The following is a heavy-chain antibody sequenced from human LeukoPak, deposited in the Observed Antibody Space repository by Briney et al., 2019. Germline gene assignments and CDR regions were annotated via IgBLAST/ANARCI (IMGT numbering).Heavy chain of an antibody. CDR1: GFTFSSHG. Sequence: GRSLRLSCAASGFTFSSHGMHWVRQAPGKGLEWVSAISNNGGYTYYADSVQGRFTISRDNSKSTLCLQMNSLRAEDTAVYYCAKQLGYCSDGSCYFPYWGQGTLVTVSS. V-gene: IGHV3-23*01. J-gene: IGHJ4*02. CDR3: AKQLGYCSDGSCYFPY. D-gene: IGHD2-15*01. CDR2: ISNNGGYT.